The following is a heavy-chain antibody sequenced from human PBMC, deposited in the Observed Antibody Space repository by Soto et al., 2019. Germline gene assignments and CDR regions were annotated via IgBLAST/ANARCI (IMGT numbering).Heavy chain of an antibody. Sequence: QLQLQESGPGLVKPSETLSLTCTVSGGSISSSSFHWGWIRQPPGKGLEWIGSIYYSGSTHYSPSLKSRVTRSVDTSKNPFSLKLSSVTAADTAVYDCARRERAAGTDWWFDPWGQGTLVTVSS. D-gene: IGHD6-13*01. J-gene: IGHJ5*02. V-gene: IGHV4-39*01. CDR2: IYYSGST. CDR3: ARRERAAGTDWWFDP. CDR1: GGSISSSSFH.